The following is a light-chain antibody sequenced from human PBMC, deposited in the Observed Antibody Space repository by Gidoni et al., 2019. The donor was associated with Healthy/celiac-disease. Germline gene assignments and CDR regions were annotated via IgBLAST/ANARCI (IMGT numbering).Light chain of an antibody. Sequence: QSVLTQPPSVSGAPGQRVTITCTASSSNIGAGYDVHWYQQVPGTAPNPLIYHNSSRPSGVPDRFSGSKTGTAASLAITGLQAEDEADYYCQSYDSSLSAWVFGGGTKLTVL. J-gene: IGLJ3*02. CDR3: QSYDSSLSAWV. V-gene: IGLV1-40*01. CDR2: HNS. CDR1: SSNIGAGYD.